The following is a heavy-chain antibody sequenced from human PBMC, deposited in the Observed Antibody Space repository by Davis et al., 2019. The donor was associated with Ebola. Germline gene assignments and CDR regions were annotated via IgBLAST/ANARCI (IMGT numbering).Heavy chain of an antibody. Sequence: SVKVSCKASGFTFTSSAVQWVRQARGQRLEWIGWIVVGSGNTNYAQKFQERVTITRDMSTSTAYMELSSLRSEDTAVYYCAAGSPLGYCSGGSCLDYWGQGTLVTVSS. V-gene: IGHV1-58*01. CDR1: GFTFTSSA. D-gene: IGHD2-15*01. J-gene: IGHJ4*02. CDR2: IVVGSGNT. CDR3: AAGSPLGYCSGGSCLDY.